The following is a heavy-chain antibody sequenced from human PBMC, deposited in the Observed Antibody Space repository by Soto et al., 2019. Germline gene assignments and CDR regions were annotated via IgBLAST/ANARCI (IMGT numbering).Heavy chain of an antibody. J-gene: IGHJ4*02. Sequence: QVQLQESGPGLVKPSGTLSLTCAVSGGSISSSHWWTWVRQPPGKGLEWIGEIYQSGSANYSPSLMRRGPMPIDKSHNQYSLKVNSWTSAYTAVYSCAAPRGNTYAPLDDWGPGTLVTVSA. V-gene: IGHV4-4*02. CDR2: IYQSGSA. D-gene: IGHD2-2*01. CDR3: AAPRGNTYAPLDD. CDR1: GGSISSSHW.